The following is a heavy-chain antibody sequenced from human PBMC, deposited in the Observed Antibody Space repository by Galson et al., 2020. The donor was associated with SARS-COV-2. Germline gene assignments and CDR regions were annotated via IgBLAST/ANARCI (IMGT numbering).Heavy chain of an antibody. J-gene: IGHJ4*02. D-gene: IGHD3-10*01. CDR1: GFTFSSYG. Sequence: GGSLRLSCAASGFTFSSYGMHWVRQAPGKGLEWVAVISYDGSNKYYADSVKGRFTISRDNSKNTLYLQMNSLRAEDTAVYYCAKDTAELLLWFGGLSPFDYWGQGTLVTVSS. V-gene: IGHV3-30*18. CDR3: AKDTAELLLWFGGLSPFDY. CDR2: ISYDGSNK.